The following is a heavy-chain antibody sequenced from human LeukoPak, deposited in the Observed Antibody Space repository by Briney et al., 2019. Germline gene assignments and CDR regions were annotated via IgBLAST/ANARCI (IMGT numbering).Heavy chain of an antibody. CDR2: IYYSGST. V-gene: IGHV4-39*01. D-gene: IGHD3-22*01. CDR3: ARGHRYYYDSSGAIDAFDI. J-gene: IGHJ3*02. Sequence: PSETLSLTCTVSGGSISSSSYYWGWIRQPPGKGLEWIGSIYYSGSTYYNPSLKSRVTISVDTSKNQFSLKLSSVTAADTAVYYCARGHRYYYDSSGAIDAFDIWGQGTMVTVSS. CDR1: GGSISSSSYY.